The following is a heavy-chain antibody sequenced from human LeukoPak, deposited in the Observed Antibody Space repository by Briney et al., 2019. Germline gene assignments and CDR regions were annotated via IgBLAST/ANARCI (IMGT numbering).Heavy chain of an antibody. CDR3: ARGGGVVIEFDY. CDR2: INHSGST. J-gene: IGHJ4*02. D-gene: IGHD3-3*01. V-gene: IGHV4-34*01. CDR1: GGSFSGYY. Sequence: SETLSLTCAVYGGSFSGYYWSWIRQPPGKGLEWIGEINHSGSTNYNPSLKSRVTISVDTSKNQFSLKLSSVTAADTAVYYRARGGGVVIEFDYWGQGTLVTVSS.